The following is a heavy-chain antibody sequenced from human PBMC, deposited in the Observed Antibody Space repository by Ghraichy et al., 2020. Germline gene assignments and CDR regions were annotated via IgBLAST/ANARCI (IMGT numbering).Heavy chain of an antibody. V-gene: IGHV3-33*08. D-gene: IGHD6-19*01. CDR1: GFTFSSFG. CDR2: IWYDGSNK. Sequence: GGSLRLSCAASGFTFSSFGILWVRQAPGKGLEWVAVIWYDGSNKYYADSVKGRFTISRDNSKKTLNLQMNSLRGEDTAVYYCARLGSGWAIDYWGQGTLVTVSS. J-gene: IGHJ4*02. CDR3: ARLGSGWAIDY.